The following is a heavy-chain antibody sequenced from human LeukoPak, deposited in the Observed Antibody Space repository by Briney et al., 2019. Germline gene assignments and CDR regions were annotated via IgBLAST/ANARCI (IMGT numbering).Heavy chain of an antibody. V-gene: IGHV3-9*01. CDR3: AKDIGGWFGAFDP. CDR1: GFTFDDYA. Sequence: PGRSLRLSCAASGFTFDDYAMHWVRQAPGKGLEWVSGISWNSGSIGYADSVKGRFTISRDNAKNSLYLQMNSLRAEDTALYYCAKDIGGWFGAFDPWGQGTLVTVSS. CDR2: ISWNSGSI. D-gene: IGHD3-10*01. J-gene: IGHJ5*02.